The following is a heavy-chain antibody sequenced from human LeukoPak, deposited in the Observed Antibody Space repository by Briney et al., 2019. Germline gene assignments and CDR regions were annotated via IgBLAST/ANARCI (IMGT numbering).Heavy chain of an antibody. CDR2: INPNNGGT. Sequence: ASVKVSCKTSGYTFTGYYIHWVRQAPGQGLEWVGWINPNNGGTNYAQKFHGRVTMTRDTSISTAYMELSRLTSDDTAMYYCARAYCSAGDCYEFDYWGQVTLVTVSS. CDR3: ARAYCSAGDCYEFDY. CDR1: GYTFTGYY. J-gene: IGHJ4*02. V-gene: IGHV1-2*02. D-gene: IGHD2-15*01.